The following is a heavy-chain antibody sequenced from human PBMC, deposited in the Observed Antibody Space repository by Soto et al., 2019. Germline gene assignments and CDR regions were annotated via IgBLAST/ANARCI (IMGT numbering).Heavy chain of an antibody. CDR2: MSYDGSNK. CDR3: ARXKSPXXXXWXNRHFDY. V-gene: IGHV3-30-3*01. Sequence: QVQLVESGGGVVQPGRSLRLSCAASGFTFSSYAMHWVRQAPGKGLEWVAVMSYDGSNKYYADSVKGRFTISRDNSKNTLYLQMNSLRAXXTAVXXXARXKSPXXXXWXNRHFDYWGQGTLVTVSS. CDR1: GFTFSSYA. J-gene: IGHJ4*02.